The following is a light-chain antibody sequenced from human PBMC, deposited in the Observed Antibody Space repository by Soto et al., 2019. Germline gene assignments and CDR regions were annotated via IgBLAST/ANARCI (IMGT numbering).Light chain of an antibody. Sequence: DKQMTPSPSSVSSTIGDRGTITCRESQNINNYLNWYQQKPGRAPKLLIYDASNVEAGVPSRFRGSGSGTDFTFTISRLQPEDIATYYCQQYENLPTFGQGRLLE. J-gene: IGKJ5*01. V-gene: IGKV1-33*01. CDR2: DAS. CDR1: QNINNY. CDR3: QQYENLPT.